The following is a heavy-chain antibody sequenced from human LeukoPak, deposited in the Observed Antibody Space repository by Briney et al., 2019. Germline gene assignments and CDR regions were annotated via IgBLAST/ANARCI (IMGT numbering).Heavy chain of an antibody. CDR1: GGSISSSDYY. D-gene: IGHD5-12*01. Sequence: PSETLSLACTVSGGSISSSDYYWGWIRQPPGKGLEWIGEINHSGSTNYNPSLKSRVTISVDTSKNQFSLKLSSVTAADTAVYYCARVPRWGGYSGYDPRYYYYGMDVWGQGTTVTVSS. CDR3: ARVPRWGGYSGYDPRYYYYGMDV. V-gene: IGHV4-39*07. J-gene: IGHJ6*02. CDR2: INHSGST.